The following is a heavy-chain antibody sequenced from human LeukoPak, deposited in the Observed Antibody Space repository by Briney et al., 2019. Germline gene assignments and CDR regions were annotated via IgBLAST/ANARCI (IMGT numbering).Heavy chain of an antibody. D-gene: IGHD3-10*01. J-gene: IGHJ5*02. Sequence: SETLSLTCTVSGGSISSSSYYWGWIRQPPGKGLEWIRSIYYSGSTYYNPSLKSRVTISVDTSKSQFSLKLSSVTAADTAIYYCARGGYYGSGNDFRFDPWGQGTLVTVSS. CDR1: GGSISSSSYY. CDR3: ARGGYYGSGNDFRFDP. CDR2: IYYSGST. V-gene: IGHV4-39*07.